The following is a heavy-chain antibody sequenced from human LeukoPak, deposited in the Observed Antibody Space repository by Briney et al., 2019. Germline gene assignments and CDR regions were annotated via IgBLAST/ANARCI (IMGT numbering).Heavy chain of an antibody. D-gene: IGHD1-26*01. Sequence: GGSLRLSCAASGFTFSSYAMHWVRQAPGKGLEYVSAISSNGGSTYYANSVKGRFTISRDNSKNTLYLQMGSLRAEDMAVYYCARDMVVGATTGDAFDIWGQGTMVTVSS. CDR3: ARDMVVGATTGDAFDI. J-gene: IGHJ3*02. CDR2: ISSNGGST. V-gene: IGHV3-64*01. CDR1: GFTFSSYA.